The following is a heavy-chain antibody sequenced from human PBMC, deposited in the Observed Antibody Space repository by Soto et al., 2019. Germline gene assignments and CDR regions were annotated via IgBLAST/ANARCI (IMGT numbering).Heavy chain of an antibody. CDR3: ASFRYDHVVFQHPFDY. V-gene: IGHV6-1*01. CDR2: TYYRSKWYN. J-gene: IGHJ4*02. CDR1: GDSVSSNSAA. Sequence: QVQLQQSGPGLVKPSQTLSLTCAISGDSVSSNSAAWNWIRQSPSRGLEWLGRTYYRSKWYNDYAVSVKSRITINPDTSKNQFSLQLNSVAPEDTAVYYCASFRYDHVVFQHPFDYWGQGTLVTVSS. D-gene: IGHD5-12*01.